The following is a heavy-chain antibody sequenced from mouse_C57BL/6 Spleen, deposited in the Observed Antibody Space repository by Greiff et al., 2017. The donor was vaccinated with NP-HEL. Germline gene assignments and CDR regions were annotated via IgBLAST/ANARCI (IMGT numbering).Heavy chain of an antibody. CDR1: ATTLTANE. CDR2: IDPETGGT. J-gene: IGHJ2*01. CDR3: TIFPSRERYFDY. V-gene: IGHV1-15*01. Sequence: QVQLQQSGAGLWGPGASVTRPCRVSATTLTANEMPWLKRTPLHAWEGIGAIDPETGGTAYNQKFKGKAILTASKSSSTAYMELRSLTSEDSAVYYCTIFPSRERYFDYWGQGTTLTVSS.